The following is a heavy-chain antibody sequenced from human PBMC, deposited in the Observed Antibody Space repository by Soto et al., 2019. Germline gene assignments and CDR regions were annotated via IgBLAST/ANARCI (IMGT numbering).Heavy chain of an antibody. CDR1: GFTFSSYA. J-gene: IGHJ4*02. D-gene: IGHD3-10*01. Sequence: EVQLLESGGGLVQPGGSLRLSCAASGFTFSSYAMSWVRQAPGKGLEWVSAISGSGGSTYYADSVKGRFTISRDNSKNTRYLQMSSLRAEDTAVYYCAKDPGRITMVRGVPTSDYWGQGTLVTVSS. CDR3: AKDPGRITMVRGVPTSDY. V-gene: IGHV3-23*01. CDR2: ISGSGGST.